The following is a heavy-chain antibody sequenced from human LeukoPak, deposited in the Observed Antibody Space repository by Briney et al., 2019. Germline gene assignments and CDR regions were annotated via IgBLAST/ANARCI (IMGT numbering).Heavy chain of an antibody. CDR1: GFTFSSYA. J-gene: IGHJ4*02. CDR3: TTDILGPYNGTYSGPPTI. D-gene: IGHD1-26*01. CDR2: ISGSGGST. Sequence: GGSLRLSCAASGFTFSSYAMSWVRQAPGKGLEWVSAISGSGGSTYYADSVKGRFTISRDNSKNTLYLQMNSLKTEDTAVYYCTTDILGPYNGTYSGPPTIWGQGTLVTVSS. V-gene: IGHV3-23*01.